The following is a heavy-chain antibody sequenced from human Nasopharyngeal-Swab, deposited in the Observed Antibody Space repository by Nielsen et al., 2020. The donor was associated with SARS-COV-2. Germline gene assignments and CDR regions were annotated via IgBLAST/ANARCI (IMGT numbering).Heavy chain of an antibody. V-gene: IGHV5-10-1*01. D-gene: IGHD3-10*01. CDR1: GYSFSSYW. Sequence: GSLKISCKGSGYSFSSYWISWVRQMPGKGLEWMGIIDPSDSYSNYSPSFQGHVTISVDKSLSTAFLQWSSLKASDTAVYYCARRSFYYGSGTVRGMDVWGQGTTVTVSS. CDR2: IDPSDSYS. CDR3: ARRSFYYGSGTVRGMDV. J-gene: IGHJ6*02.